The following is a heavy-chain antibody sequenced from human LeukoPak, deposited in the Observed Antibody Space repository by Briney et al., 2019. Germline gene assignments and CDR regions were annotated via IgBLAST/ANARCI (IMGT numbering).Heavy chain of an antibody. CDR2: IQNAETT. CDR1: GFTVSSNY. CDR3: VGGFAWFDP. D-gene: IGHD3-10*01. V-gene: IGHV3-66*01. Sequence: GGSLRLSCAASGFTVSSNYMSWVRQAPGKGLEWVSFIQNAETTDYADSVKGRFTISRDTSKNTLYLQMNSVRVEDTAVYSCVGGFAWFDPWGQGTLVTVSS. J-gene: IGHJ5*02.